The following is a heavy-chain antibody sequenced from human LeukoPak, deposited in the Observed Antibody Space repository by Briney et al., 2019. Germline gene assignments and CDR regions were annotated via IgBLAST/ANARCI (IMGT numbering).Heavy chain of an antibody. D-gene: IGHD3-10*01. CDR2: IYYRGGST. V-gene: IGHV4-31*03. Sequence: SETLSLTCTVSGGSISSGGYYWSWIRQHPGKGLEWIGYIYYRGGSTYYNPSLKSRVTISVDTSKNQFCLKLSSVTAADTAVYYCARVQGLSSRPFDYWGQGTLVTVSS. CDR3: ARVQGLSSRPFDY. CDR1: GGSISSGGYY. J-gene: IGHJ4*02.